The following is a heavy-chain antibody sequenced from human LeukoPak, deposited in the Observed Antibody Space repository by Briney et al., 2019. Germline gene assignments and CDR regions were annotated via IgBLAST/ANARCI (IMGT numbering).Heavy chain of an antibody. V-gene: IGHV1-69*13. D-gene: IGHD3-22*01. Sequence: SVKVSCKASGGTFSSYAISWVRQAPGQGLEWMGGIIPIFGTANYAQKFQGRVTITADESTSTAYMELSSLRSEDTAVYYCARDHPYDSSGYYYPVAFDIWGQGTMVTVS. CDR1: GGTFSSYA. CDR3: ARDHPYDSSGYYYPVAFDI. J-gene: IGHJ3*02. CDR2: IIPIFGTA.